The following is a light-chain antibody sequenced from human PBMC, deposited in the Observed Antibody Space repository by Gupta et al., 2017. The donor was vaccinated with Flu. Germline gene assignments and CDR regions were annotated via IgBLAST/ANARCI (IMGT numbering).Light chain of an antibody. V-gene: IGLV1-51*01. CDR2: DNN. Sequence: QSVLTQPPSVSPAPGQKFTISTPGSNSNIGDNYVSWYQQLPGTAPKLLIYDNNKRPSGIPDRFPGSKSSTSATRAITGLQTGDEAEYDCGTWANSPSGGVFGGGTKLTVL. CDR3: GTWANSPSGGV. CDR1: NSNIGDNY. J-gene: IGLJ2*01.